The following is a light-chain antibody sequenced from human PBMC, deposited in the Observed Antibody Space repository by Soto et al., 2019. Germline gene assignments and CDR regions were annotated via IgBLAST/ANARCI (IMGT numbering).Light chain of an antibody. J-gene: IGKJ2*01. Sequence: DIQMTQSPSTLSASVGDRVTITCRASQSISSWLAWYQQKPGKAPKLLIYDVSHLESGVPSRFSGSGSGTDFTLTISSLQPEDFATYYCQQSYSTPYTFGQGTKLEIK. CDR2: DVS. CDR3: QQSYSTPYT. CDR1: QSISSW. V-gene: IGKV1-39*01.